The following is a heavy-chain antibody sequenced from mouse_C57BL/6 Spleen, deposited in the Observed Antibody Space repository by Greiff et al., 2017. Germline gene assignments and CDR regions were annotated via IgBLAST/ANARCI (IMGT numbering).Heavy chain of an antibody. V-gene: IGHV1-69*01. Sequence: QVHVKQPGAELVMPGASVKLSCKASGYTFTSYWMHWVKQRPGQGLEWIGEIDPSDSYTNYNQKFKGKSTLTVDKSSSTAYMQLSSLTSEDSAVYYCARSTGSSPGYFDVWGTGTTVTVSS. J-gene: IGHJ1*03. CDR3: ARSTGSSPGYFDV. CDR1: GYTFTSYW. D-gene: IGHD1-1*01. CDR2: IDPSDSYT.